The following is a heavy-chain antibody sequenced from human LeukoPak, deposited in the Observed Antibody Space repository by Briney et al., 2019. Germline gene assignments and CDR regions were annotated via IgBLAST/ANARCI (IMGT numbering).Heavy chain of an antibody. D-gene: IGHD6-13*01. Sequence: PGGSLRLSCAASGFTVSSNYMSWVRQAPGKGLEWVSVIYSGGSTYYADSVKGRFTISRDNSRNTLYLQMNSLRAEDTAVYYCARDGSSRFSIDYWGQGTLVTVSS. CDR3: ARDGSSRFSIDY. CDR1: GFTVSSNY. J-gene: IGHJ4*02. V-gene: IGHV3-66*01. CDR2: IYSGGST.